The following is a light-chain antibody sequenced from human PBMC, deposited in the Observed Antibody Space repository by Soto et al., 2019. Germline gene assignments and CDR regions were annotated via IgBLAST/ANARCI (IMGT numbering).Light chain of an antibody. Sequence: DIVMTQSPDSLAVSLGERATINCKSSQSVLYSSNNKNYLAWYQQKPGQPPKLLIYWASTRESGVPDRFSGSGSGTDFTITISSLQAEDVAVYYCQQYYSTPPTFGGGTKVEIK. CDR3: QQYYSTPPT. V-gene: IGKV4-1*01. J-gene: IGKJ4*01. CDR1: QSVLYSSNNKNY. CDR2: WAS.